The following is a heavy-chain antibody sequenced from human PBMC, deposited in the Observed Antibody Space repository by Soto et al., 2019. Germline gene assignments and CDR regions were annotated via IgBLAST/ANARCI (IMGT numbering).Heavy chain of an antibody. J-gene: IGHJ4*02. Sequence: GGALRLSRVGPGFNFSTFWIHRGPPAPGKGLKWVALISFDGINKYYADSVKGRFTISRDSSKNTLYLQMNSLRADDTAIYYCAKDEGGYLSVFDYWGQGTLVTVSS. CDR3: AKDEGGYLSVFDY. CDR2: ISFDGINK. D-gene: IGHD5-12*01. CDR1: GFNFSTFW. V-gene: IGHV3-30*18.